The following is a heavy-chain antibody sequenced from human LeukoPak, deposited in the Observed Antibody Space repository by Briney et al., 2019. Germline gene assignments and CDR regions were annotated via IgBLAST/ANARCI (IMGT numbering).Heavy chain of an antibody. CDR1: GYTFTSYY. D-gene: IGHD3-10*01. CDR2: INPSGGST. J-gene: IGHJ5*02. V-gene: IGHV1-46*01. CDR3: ARDMEGSGSPYNWFDP. Sequence: ASVKVSCKASGYTFTSYYMHWVRQAPGQGLEWMGIINPSGGSTSYAQKFQGRVTMTRDTSTRTVYMDLSSLRSEDTAVYYCARDMEGSGSPYNWFDPWGQGTLVTVSS.